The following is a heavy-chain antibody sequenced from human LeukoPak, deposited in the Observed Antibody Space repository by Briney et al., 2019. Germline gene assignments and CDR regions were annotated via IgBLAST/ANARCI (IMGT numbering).Heavy chain of an antibody. Sequence: SVKVSCKASGGTFPSYAISWVRQAPGQGLEWMGRVIPLFETTNFAQQFQGRVTVTTDDSTSTAYMELSSLRSEDTAVYCCATDHNTGYFDYWGQGTLVTVSS. CDR2: VIPLFETT. CDR3: ATDHNTGYFDY. D-gene: IGHD1-1*01. J-gene: IGHJ4*02. V-gene: IGHV1-69*05. CDR1: GGTFPSYA.